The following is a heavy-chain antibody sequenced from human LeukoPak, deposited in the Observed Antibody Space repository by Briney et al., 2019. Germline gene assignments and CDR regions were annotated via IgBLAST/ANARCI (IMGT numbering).Heavy chain of an antibody. CDR3: ARKWLVPETAVDY. CDR1: GYTFTGYY. Sequence: GASVKVSCKASGYTFTGYYMHWVRLAPGQGLEWMGWISAYNGNTNYAQKLQGRVTMTTDTSTSTAYMELRSLRSDDTAVYYCARKWLVPETAVDYWGQGTLVTVSS. J-gene: IGHJ4*02. CDR2: ISAYNGNT. D-gene: IGHD6-19*01. V-gene: IGHV1-18*04.